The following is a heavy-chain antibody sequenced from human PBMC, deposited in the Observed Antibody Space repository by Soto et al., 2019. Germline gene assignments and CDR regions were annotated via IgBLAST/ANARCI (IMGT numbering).Heavy chain of an antibody. V-gene: IGHV4-31*03. Sequence: QVQLQESGPGLVKPSQTLSLTCTVSGGSISSRGYYWSWIRQHPGKGLEWIGYIYYSGSTYYNPSLKSRVTISVDTSKNQFSLKLSSVTAADTAVYYCARVGIVVVAEIDAFDIWGQGTMVTVSS. J-gene: IGHJ3*02. CDR1: GGSISSRGYY. CDR2: IYYSGST. D-gene: IGHD2-21*01. CDR3: ARVGIVVVAEIDAFDI.